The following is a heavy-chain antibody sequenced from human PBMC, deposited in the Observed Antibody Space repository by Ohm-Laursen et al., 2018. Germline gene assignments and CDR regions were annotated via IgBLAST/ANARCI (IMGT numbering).Heavy chain of an antibody. J-gene: IGHJ4*02. CDR1: GFTFSSSW. V-gene: IGHV3-74*01. CDR2: INSDGTST. D-gene: IGHD1-26*01. Sequence: GSLRLSCAASGFTFSSSWMHWVRQAPGKGLVWVSRINSDGTSTSYADSVKGRFTISRDNAENTLYLQMNSLRAEDTAVYYCARDPTEWELPIDYWGQGTLVTVSS. CDR3: ARDPTEWELPIDY.